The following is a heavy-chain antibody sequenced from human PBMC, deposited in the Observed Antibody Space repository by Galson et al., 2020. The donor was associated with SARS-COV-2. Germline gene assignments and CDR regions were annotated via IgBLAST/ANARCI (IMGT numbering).Heavy chain of an antibody. CDR3: ARAKGTTWSTYYFDY. CDR2: SRNKPNSYTT. J-gene: IGHJ4*02. D-gene: IGHD1-1*01. CDR1: GFTFSDHY. Sequence: GGSLRLSCAASGFTFSDHYMDWVRQAPGKGLEWVGRSRNKPNSYTTEYAASVKGRFTISRDESQNSLYLQMNSLKTEDTAVYYCARAKGTTWSTYYFDYWGQGSLVTVSS. V-gene: IGHV3-72*01.